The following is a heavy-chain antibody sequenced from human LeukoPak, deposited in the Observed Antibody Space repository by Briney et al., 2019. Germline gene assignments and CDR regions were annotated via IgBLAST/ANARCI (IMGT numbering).Heavy chain of an antibody. D-gene: IGHD4-23*01. Sequence: PGRSLRLSCAASRFTFSSYGMHWVRQAPGKGLEWVAVISYDGSNKYYADSVKGRFTISRDNSKNTLYLQMNSLRAEDTAVYHCARGARKGDDYGGFFDNWGQGILVTVSS. J-gene: IGHJ4*02. CDR3: ARGARKGDDYGGFFDN. CDR1: RFTFSSYG. CDR2: ISYDGSNK. V-gene: IGHV3-30*03.